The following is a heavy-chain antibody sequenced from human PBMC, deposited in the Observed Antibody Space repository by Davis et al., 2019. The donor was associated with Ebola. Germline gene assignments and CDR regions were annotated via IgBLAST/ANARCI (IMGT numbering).Heavy chain of an antibody. J-gene: IGHJ4*02. D-gene: IGHD3-10*01. CDR2: MNPNSGNT. CDR1: GYTFSDYY. V-gene: IGHV1-8*02. CDR3: ARAPTWSQINYYCFDY. Sequence: ASVKVSCKASGYTFSDYYIHWVRQAPGQGLEWMGWMNPNSGNTGYAQKFQGRVTMTRNTSISTAYMEVSSLRSEDTAVYYCARAPTWSQINYYCFDYWGQGTLVTVSS.